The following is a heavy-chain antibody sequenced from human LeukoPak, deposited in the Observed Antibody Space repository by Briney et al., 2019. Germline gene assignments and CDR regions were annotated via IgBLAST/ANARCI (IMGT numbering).Heavy chain of an antibody. CDR1: GYTFTSYG. J-gene: IGHJ5*02. Sequence: SVKVSCKASGYTFTSYGISWVRQAPGQGLEWMGWISAYNGNTNYAQKLQGRVTMTTDTSTSTAYMELRSLRSDDTAVYYCAREVYYGSAAENWFDPWGQGTLVTVSS. CDR2: ISAYNGNT. D-gene: IGHD3-10*01. CDR3: AREVYYGSAAENWFDP. V-gene: IGHV1-18*01.